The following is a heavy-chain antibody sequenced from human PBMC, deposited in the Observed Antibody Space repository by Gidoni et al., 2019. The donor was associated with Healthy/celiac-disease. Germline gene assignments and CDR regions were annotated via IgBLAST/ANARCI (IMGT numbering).Heavy chain of an antibody. CDR2: IYWNDDK. D-gene: IGHD3-3*01. CDR3: AHRTTYYDFWSGYTTADAFDI. CDR1: GFSLSTSGVG. J-gene: IGHJ3*02. V-gene: IGHV2-5*01. Sequence: QITLKESGPTLVKPTQTLTLTCTFSGFSLSTSGVGVGWIRQPPGKALEWLALIYWNDDKRYSPSLKSRLTITKDTSKNQVVLTMTNMDPVDTATYYCAHRTTYYDFWSGYTTADAFDIWGQGTMVTVSS.